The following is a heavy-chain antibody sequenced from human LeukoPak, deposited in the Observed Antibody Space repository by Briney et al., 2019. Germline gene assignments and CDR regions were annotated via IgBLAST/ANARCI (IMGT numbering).Heavy chain of an antibody. CDR2: IYYSGST. Sequence: SETLSLTCTVSGYSISSGYYWAWIRQPPGKGLEWIGSIYYSGSTYYNPSLKSRVTISVDTSKNQFSLKLSSVTAADTAVYYCVRGRYYFDYWGQGTLVTVSS. CDR3: VRGRYYFDY. J-gene: IGHJ4*02. V-gene: IGHV4-38-2*02. CDR1: GYSISSGYY.